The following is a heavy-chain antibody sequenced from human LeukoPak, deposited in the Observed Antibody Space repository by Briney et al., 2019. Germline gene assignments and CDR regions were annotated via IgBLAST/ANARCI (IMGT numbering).Heavy chain of an antibody. CDR3: ARDLTTVTDSYGMDV. CDR1: GFTFSSYS. D-gene: IGHD4-17*01. V-gene: IGHV3-21*01. J-gene: IGHJ6*02. Sequence: GGSLRLSCAASGFTFSSYSMNWVRQAPGKGLEWVSSISSSSSYIYYADSVKGRFTISRDNAKNSLYLQMNSLRAEDTAVYYCARDLTTVTDSYGMDVWGQGTTVTVSS. CDR2: ISSSSSYI.